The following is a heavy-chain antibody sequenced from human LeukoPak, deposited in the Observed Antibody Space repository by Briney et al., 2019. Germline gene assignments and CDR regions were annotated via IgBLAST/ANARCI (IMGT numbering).Heavy chain of an antibody. CDR2: ISYDGSNK. V-gene: IGHV3-30*18. D-gene: IGHD6-25*01. CDR1: GFTFSSYG. J-gene: IGHJ4*02. CDR3: AKLVGSTSNFDY. Sequence: GGSLRLSCAASGFTFSSYGMHWDRQAPGKGLEWVAVISYDGSNKYYADSVKGRFTISRDNSKNTLYLQMNSLGAEDTAVYYCAKLVGSTSNFDYWGQGTLVTVSS.